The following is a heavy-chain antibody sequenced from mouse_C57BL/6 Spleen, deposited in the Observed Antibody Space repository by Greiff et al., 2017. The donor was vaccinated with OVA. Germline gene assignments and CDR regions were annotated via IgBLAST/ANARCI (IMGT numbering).Heavy chain of an antibody. V-gene: IGHV5-16*01. CDR1: GFTFSDYY. Sequence: DVQLVESEGGLVQPGSSMKLSCTASGFTFSDYYMAWVRQVPEKGLEWVANINYDGSSTYYLDSLKSRFIISRDNAKNILYLQMSSLKSEDTATYYCAREGGYHYFDYWGQGTTLTVSS. J-gene: IGHJ2*01. CDR3: AREGGYHYFDY. CDR2: INYDGSST.